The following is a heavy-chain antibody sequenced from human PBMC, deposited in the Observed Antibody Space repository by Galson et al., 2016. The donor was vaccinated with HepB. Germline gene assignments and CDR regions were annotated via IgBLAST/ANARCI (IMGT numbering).Heavy chain of an antibody. CDR1: GFTFNAYA. CDR3: AARPPLGDYVNN. V-gene: IGHV3-23*01. CDR2: IFGSGRGK. D-gene: IGHD4-17*01. J-gene: IGHJ4*02. Sequence: SLRLSCAASGFTFNAYAMIWVRQAPGKGLEWVSSIFGSGRGKYYADSVKGRFTVSRDNSKNMVYLQMNGLRAEDTAVYYCAARPPLGDYVNNWGQGTLVTVSS.